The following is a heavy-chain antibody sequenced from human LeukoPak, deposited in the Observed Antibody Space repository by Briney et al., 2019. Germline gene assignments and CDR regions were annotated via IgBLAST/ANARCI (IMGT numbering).Heavy chain of an antibody. J-gene: IGHJ4*02. Sequence: GTSLRLSCAASGFTFSSYGMLWVRQAPGKGLEWVAFISSGGANKYYANSVKGRFTIFRDNSKNTLYLQLNSLRGEDTAVYYCAKDPDDYGDYWGQGTLVTVSS. CDR1: GFTFSSYG. V-gene: IGHV3-30*18. CDR3: AKDPDDYGDY. CDR2: ISSGGANK.